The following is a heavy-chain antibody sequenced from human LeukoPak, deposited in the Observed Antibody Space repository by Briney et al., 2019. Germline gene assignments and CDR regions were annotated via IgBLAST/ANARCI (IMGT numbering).Heavy chain of an antibody. D-gene: IGHD5-18*01. Sequence: GGSLRLSCAASGFTFSSYDMHWVRQAPGKGLEWVAVISYDGSNKYYADSVKGRFTISRDNSKNTLYLQMNSLRAEDTAVYYCAKDGRSYDLAFDIWGQGTMVTVSS. J-gene: IGHJ3*02. V-gene: IGHV3-30*18. CDR2: ISYDGSNK. CDR3: AKDGRSYDLAFDI. CDR1: GFTFSSYD.